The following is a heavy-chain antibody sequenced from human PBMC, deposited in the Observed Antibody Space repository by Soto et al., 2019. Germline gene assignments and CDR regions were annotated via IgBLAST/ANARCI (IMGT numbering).Heavy chain of an antibody. CDR1: GGTFSSYA. CDR2: IIPIFGTA. D-gene: IGHD2-2*01. V-gene: IGHV1-69*06. CDR3: ARDYCSSTSCYFRDAFDI. J-gene: IGHJ3*02. Sequence: QVQLVQSGAEVKKPGSSVKVSCKASGGTFSSYAISWVRQAPGQGLELMGGIIPIFGTANYAQKFQGRVTITADKSTSTAYMELSSLRSEDTAVYYCARDYCSSTSCYFRDAFDIWGQGTMVTVSS.